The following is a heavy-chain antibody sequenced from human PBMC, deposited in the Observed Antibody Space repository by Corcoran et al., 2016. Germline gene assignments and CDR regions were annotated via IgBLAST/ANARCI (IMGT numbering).Heavy chain of an antibody. Sequence: EVQLVESGGGLVQPGGSLRLSCAASGFTFSSYWMHWVRQAPGKGLVWVSRISTDGSGTSYADSVKGGFTISRDNAKNTLFLQMNSLRAEDTAVFYCARASGSYDSGGYFDYWGQGARVAVSS. J-gene: IGHJ4*02. CDR3: ARASGSYDSGGYFDY. CDR1: GFTFSSYW. D-gene: IGHD3-22*01. CDR2: ISTDGSGT. V-gene: IGHV3-74*01.